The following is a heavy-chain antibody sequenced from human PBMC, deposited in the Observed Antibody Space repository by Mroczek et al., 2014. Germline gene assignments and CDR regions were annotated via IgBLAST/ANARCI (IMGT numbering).Heavy chain of an antibody. J-gene: IGHJ4*02. V-gene: IGHV3-23*04. CDR1: GFIFSNYA. CDR2: ISGSGDSP. Sequence: VQLVQSGGGLVQPGGSLRLSCAASGFIFSNYAMSWVRQAPGKGLEWVSSISGSGDSPYYADSVKGRFTISRDNSKNMLYVQMNSLRAEDTAVYYCALLGGGDAQYYDYWGQGTLVTVSP. CDR3: ALLGGGDAQYYDY. D-gene: IGHD3-16*01.